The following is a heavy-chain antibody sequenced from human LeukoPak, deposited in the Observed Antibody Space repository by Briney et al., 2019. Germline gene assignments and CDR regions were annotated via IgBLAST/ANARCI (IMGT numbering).Heavy chain of an antibody. Sequence: ASVKVSCKVSGYTLTELSMHWVRQAPGKGLEWMGGFDPEDGETIYAQKSQGRVTMTEDTSTDTAYMELSSLRSEDTAVYYCATGYCGGDCYSAPDDAFDIWGQGTMVTVSS. CDR2: FDPEDGET. V-gene: IGHV1-24*01. CDR3: ATGYCGGDCYSAPDDAFDI. D-gene: IGHD2-21*02. J-gene: IGHJ3*02. CDR1: GYTLTELS.